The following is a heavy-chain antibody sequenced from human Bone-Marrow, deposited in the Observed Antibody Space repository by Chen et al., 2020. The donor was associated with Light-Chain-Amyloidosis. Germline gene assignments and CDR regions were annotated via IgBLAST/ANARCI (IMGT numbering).Heavy chain of an antibody. Sequence: QEQLQQWGAGLLKPSGMLSLTCAVSGGPISGSYWSWIRQSPGKGLEWIGYIYYSGSTKYNPSLKSRVTLSIDTSKNEFSLKLRSFSAADTAIYYCARDYQEYGNRWFSWYFDLWGRGTPVTVSS. J-gene: IGHJ2*01. CDR1: GGPISGSY. V-gene: IGHV4-59*01. CDR2: IYYSGST. D-gene: IGHD2-15*01. CDR3: ARDYQEYGNRWFSWYFDL.